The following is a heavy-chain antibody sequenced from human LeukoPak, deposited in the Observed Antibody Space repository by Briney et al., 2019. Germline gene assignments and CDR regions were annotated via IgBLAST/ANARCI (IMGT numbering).Heavy chain of an antibody. CDR1: GFTFSSYV. CDR3: ARGPSGSSPFDY. Sequence: PGGSLRLSCAASGFTFSSYVMSWVRQAPGKGLEWIGEIYHSGSTNYNPSLKSRVTISVDTSKNQFSLKLSSVTAADTAAYYCARGPSGSSPFDYWGQGTLVTVSS. J-gene: IGHJ4*02. D-gene: IGHD1-26*01. CDR2: IYHSGST. V-gene: IGHV4-34*01.